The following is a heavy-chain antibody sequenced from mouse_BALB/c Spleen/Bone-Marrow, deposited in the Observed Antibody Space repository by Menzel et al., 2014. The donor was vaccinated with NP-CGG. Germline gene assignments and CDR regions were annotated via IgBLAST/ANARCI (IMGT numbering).Heavy chain of an antibody. CDR3: TRSRYDYDNAMDC. CDR2: INPSNGGT. CDR1: GYTFTSYY. V-gene: IGHV1S81*02. J-gene: IGHJ4*01. Sequence: QVQLQQSGAELVKPGASVKLSCKASGYTFTSYYMYWVKQRPGQGLEWIGEINPSNGGTNFNEKFKSKATLIVDKSSSTAYMQLSSLTSEDSAVYYCTRSRYDYDNAMDCWGQGTSVTVSS. D-gene: IGHD2-4*01.